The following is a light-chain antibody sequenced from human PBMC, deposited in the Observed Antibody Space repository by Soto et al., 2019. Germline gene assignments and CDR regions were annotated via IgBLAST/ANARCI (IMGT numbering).Light chain of an antibody. V-gene: IGLV3-1*01. Sequence: SYELTQPPSVSVSPGQTASITCSGDKLGDKYACWYQQKPGQCPVLVIYQDSKRPSGIPERFSGSNSGNTATLTISGTQAMDEADYYCQAWDSSTAWYVVFGGGTKVTVL. CDR1: KLGDKY. CDR3: QAWDSSTAWYVV. CDR2: QDS. J-gene: IGLJ2*01.